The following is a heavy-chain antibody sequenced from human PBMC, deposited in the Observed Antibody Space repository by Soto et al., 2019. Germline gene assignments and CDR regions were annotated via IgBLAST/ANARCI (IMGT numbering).Heavy chain of an antibody. CDR2: IIPIFATA. D-gene: IGHD3-16*01. Sequence: QVQLVQSGAEVKKPGSSVKVSCKASGGTFSSYAINWVRQAPGQGLEWMGGIIPIFATADYAQKFQGRVTITVDESTSTAYMELSSLRSEDTAVYYCAQCLLGVNYYYGMDVWGQGTTVTVSS. V-gene: IGHV1-69*12. J-gene: IGHJ6*02. CDR3: AQCLLGVNYYYGMDV. CDR1: GGTFSSYA.